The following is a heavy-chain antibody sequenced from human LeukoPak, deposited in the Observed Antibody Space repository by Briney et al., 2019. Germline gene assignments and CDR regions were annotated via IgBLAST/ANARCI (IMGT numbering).Heavy chain of an antibody. J-gene: IGHJ4*02. V-gene: IGHV7-4-1*02. Sequence: ASVKVSCKASGYTFTGYFMRWVRQAPGQGLEWMGWINTNTGNPTYAQGFTGRFVFSLDTSVSTAYLQISSLKAEDTAVCYCARESGEGYSYGYDYWGQGTLVTVSS. D-gene: IGHD5-18*01. CDR1: GYTFTGYF. CDR3: ARESGEGYSYGYDY. CDR2: INTNTGNP.